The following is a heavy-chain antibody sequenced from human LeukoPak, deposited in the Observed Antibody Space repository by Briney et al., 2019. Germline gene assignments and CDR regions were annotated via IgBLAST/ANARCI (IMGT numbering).Heavy chain of an antibody. J-gene: IGHJ4*02. D-gene: IGHD3-10*01. Sequence: ASVKVSCKTSGYTFSSYNMHWVCQAPGQGLEWMGWINAGNGNTKFSQKFQGRVTITRDTSASTGYMELSSLTSEDTAVYYCAFRGVSDDFDSWGQGTLVTVSS. CDR3: AFRGVSDDFDS. CDR2: INAGNGNT. V-gene: IGHV1-3*01. CDR1: GYTFSSYN.